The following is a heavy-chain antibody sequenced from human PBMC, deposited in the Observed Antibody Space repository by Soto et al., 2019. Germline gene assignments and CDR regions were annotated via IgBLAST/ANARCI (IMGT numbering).Heavy chain of an antibody. CDR2: IIPLFGTA. CDR1: GRTFSSYA. V-gene: IGHV1-69*06. CDR3: ASESSHSDFWSGYYKGPRYCCYYYGMDV. J-gene: IGHJ6*02. D-gene: IGHD3-3*01. Sequence: SVKVSCQASGRTFSSYAFSLVLQAPGQGLEWMGGIIPLFGTANYAQKFQGRVTITADKSTSTAYMERSSLRSEDTAVYYCASESSHSDFWSGYYKGPRYCCYYYGMDVWGQGTTVTVSS.